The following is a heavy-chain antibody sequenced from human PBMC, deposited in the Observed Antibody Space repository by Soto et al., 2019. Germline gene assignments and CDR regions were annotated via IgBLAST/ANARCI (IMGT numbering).Heavy chain of an antibody. V-gene: IGHV4-59*08. CDR2: FYYSGST. CDR3: ARRYGYRFDY. J-gene: IGHJ4*02. D-gene: IGHD1-1*01. CDR1: GGSIGSYY. Sequence: SETLSLTCSVSGGSIGSYYWSWIRQPPGKGLEWIGYFYYSGSTNYNPSLKSRVTILVDTSKNHFSLKLSSVPAADTAVYYCARRYGYRFDYWGQGTLVTVSS.